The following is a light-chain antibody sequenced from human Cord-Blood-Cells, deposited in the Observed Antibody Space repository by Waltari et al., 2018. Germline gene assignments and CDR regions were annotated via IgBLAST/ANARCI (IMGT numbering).Light chain of an antibody. V-gene: IGLV2-14*01. Sequence: QSALTQPASVSGSPGQSITISCTGTSSAVGGYNYVSWYQQHPGKVPKLMIYEVSNRPSGVSNRFSGSKSGNTASLTISGLQAEDEADYYCSSYTSSSTVVFGGGTKLTVL. CDR1: SSAVGGYNY. J-gene: IGLJ2*01. CDR3: SSYTSSSTVV. CDR2: EVS.